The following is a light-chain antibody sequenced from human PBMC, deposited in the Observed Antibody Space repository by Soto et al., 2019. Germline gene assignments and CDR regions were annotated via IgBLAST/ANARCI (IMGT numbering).Light chain of an antibody. J-gene: IGKJ1*01. CDR3: QQSYSTLWT. Sequence: DIQMTQSPSSLSASVGDRVTITCRASQSISSYLNWYQQKPGKDPKLLIYAASSLQSVVPSRFSGSGSGTDFTLTISSRQPEEFATYYCQQSYSTLWTFGQGTKVEIK. V-gene: IGKV1-39*01. CDR1: QSISSY. CDR2: AAS.